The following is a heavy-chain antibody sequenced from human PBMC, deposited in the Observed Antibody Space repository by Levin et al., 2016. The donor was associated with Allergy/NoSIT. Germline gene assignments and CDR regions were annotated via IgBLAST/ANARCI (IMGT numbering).Heavy chain of an antibody. Sequence: GGSLRLSCAASGFTFTRFAMHWVRQAPGKRPEYLSAITTNGTTTYYASSVKGRFSISRDNSKNTLFLQMGSLRLDDTAVYYCARGSHWGRGTLVTVSS. CDR3: ARGSH. CDR1: GFTFTRFA. V-gene: IGHV3-64*01. CDR2: ITTNGTTT. J-gene: IGHJ4*02.